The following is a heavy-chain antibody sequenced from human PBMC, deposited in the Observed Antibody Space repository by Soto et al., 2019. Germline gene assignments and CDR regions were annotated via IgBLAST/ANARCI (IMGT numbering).Heavy chain of an antibody. CDR1: GFTFSDHY. CDR2: TRNKANSYTT. D-gene: IGHD3-3*01. CDR3: ARGRVGYYDFWSGYYGPSYYYIDV. Sequence: GGSLRLSCAASGFTFSDHYMDWVRQAPGKGLEWVGRTRNKANSYTTEYAASVKGRFTISRDDSKNSLYLQMNSLKTEDTAVYYCARGRVGYYDFWSGYYGPSYYYIDVRAKRTTVTVSS. V-gene: IGHV3-72*01. J-gene: IGHJ6*03.